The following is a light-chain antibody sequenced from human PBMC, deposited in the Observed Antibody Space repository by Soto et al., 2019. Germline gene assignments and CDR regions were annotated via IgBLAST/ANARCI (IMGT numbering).Light chain of an antibody. CDR3: QQRSNWPLT. CDR2: GAS. J-gene: IGKJ4*01. CDR1: LNVTGRF. Sequence: IVLTQSPGTLSLSPGESATLSCRASLNVTGRFLAWFHHKPGHSPRLLLYGASRRATGIPERFSGDGSGTDFTLTISRLEPDDFAIYYCQQRSNWPLTFGGGTKVEI. V-gene: IGKV3D-20*02.